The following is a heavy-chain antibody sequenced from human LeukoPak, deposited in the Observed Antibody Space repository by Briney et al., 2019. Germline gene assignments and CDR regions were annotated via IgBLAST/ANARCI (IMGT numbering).Heavy chain of an antibody. D-gene: IGHD6-6*01. CDR2: ISNTSSYI. J-gene: IGHJ3*02. V-gene: IGHV3-21*01. Sequence: ARSLSLTCAAYGFTFSSYSMNWVRQPPGKGLEWVSSISNTSSYIYYADSVKGRFTISRDNAKNSLYLQMNSLSAEDTAVYYCARDLVRLAFDIWGQGTMVTVSS. CDR1: GFTFSSYS. CDR3: ARDLVRLAFDI.